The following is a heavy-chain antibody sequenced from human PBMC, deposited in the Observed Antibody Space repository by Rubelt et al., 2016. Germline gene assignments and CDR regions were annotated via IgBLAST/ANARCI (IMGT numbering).Heavy chain of an antibody. CDR1: GFTVSSNY. CDR3: ARDRTGVSTVTTFDN. CDR2: ISGSGYTT. Sequence: EVQLVESGGGLIQPGGSLRLSCAASGFTVSSNYMSWVRQAPGKGLEWVSAISGSGYTTYYADPVKGRFTIARDNSKNKLYLQMSGLGAEDTAQYYCARDRTGVSTVTTFDNWGQGTLVTVSS. V-gene: IGHV3-53*01. D-gene: IGHD4-17*01. J-gene: IGHJ4*02.